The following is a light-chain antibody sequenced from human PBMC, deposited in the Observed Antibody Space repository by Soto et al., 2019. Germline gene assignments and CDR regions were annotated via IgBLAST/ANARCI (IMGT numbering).Light chain of an antibody. Sequence: DIPMTQSPPSLSASVGDRVTITCQASQDISNYLSWYQQKPGKAPKLLISDASNLEARVPSTFSGSGSGTDFTLSISSLQPEHLATYYCQQYHNAPFTFGPGTKVDL. V-gene: IGKV1-33*01. CDR3: QQYHNAPFT. J-gene: IGKJ3*01. CDR1: QDISNY. CDR2: DAS.